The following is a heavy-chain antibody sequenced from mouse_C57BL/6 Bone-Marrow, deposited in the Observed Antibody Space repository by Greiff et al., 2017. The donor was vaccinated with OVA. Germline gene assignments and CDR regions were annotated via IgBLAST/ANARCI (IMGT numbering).Heavy chain of an antibody. D-gene: IGHD1-1*01. J-gene: IGHJ3*01. CDR2: IDPSDSYT. Sequence: VQLQQPGAELVRPGTSVKLSCKASGYTFTSYWMHWVKQRPGQGLEWIGVIDPSDSYTNYNPKFKGKATLTVDTSSSTAYMHLSILTSEDSAVYYCARALYYGSLAWFAYWGQGTLVTVSA. V-gene: IGHV1-59*01. CDR1: GYTFTSYW. CDR3: ARALYYGSLAWFAY.